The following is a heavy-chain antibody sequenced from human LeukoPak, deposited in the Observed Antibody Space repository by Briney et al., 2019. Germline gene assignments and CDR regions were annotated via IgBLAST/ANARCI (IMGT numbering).Heavy chain of an antibody. Sequence: LAGGSLRLSCAASGFTFSSYAMHWVRQAPGKGLEWVAVISYDGSNKYYADSVKGRFTISRDNSKNTLYLQMNSLRAEDTAVYYCTKAPYSGNYRTIDYWGQGTLVTVSS. V-gene: IGHV3-30-3*01. D-gene: IGHD1-26*01. CDR3: TKAPYSGNYRTIDY. CDR1: GFTFSSYA. CDR2: ISYDGSNK. J-gene: IGHJ4*02.